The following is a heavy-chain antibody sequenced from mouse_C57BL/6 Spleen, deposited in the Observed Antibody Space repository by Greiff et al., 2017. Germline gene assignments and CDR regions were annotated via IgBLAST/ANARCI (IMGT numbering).Heavy chain of an antibody. CDR1: GYSFTGYY. CDR3: ARYSYYYGSSPYYAMDY. V-gene: IGHV1-42*01. D-gene: IGHD1-1*01. CDR2: INPSTGGT. J-gene: IGHJ4*01. Sequence: VQLQQSGPELVKPGASVKISCKASGYSFTGYYMNWVKQSPEKSLEWIGEINPSTGGTTYNQKFKAKATLTVDKSSSTAYMQLKSLTSEDSAVYYCARYSYYYGSSPYYAMDYWGQGTSVTVSS.